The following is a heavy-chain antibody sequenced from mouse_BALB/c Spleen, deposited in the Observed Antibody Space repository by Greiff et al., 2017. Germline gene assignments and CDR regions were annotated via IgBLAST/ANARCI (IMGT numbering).Heavy chain of an antibody. D-gene: IGHD3-2*01. CDR1: GYTFTSYW. V-gene: IGHV1S22*01. CDR2: IYPGSGST. CDR3: TRGGETAGGYAMDY. J-gene: IGHJ4*01. Sequence: LQQPGSELVRPGASVKLSCKASGYTFTSYWMHWVKQRHGQGLEWIGNIYPGSGSTNYDEKFKSKGTLTVDTSSSTAYMHLSSLTSEDSAVYYDTRGGETAGGYAMDYWGQGTSVTVSS.